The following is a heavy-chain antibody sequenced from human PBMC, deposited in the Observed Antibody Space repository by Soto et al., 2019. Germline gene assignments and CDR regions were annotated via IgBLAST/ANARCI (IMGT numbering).Heavy chain of an antibody. CDR2: IDYSGTI. D-gene: IGHD4-17*01. Sequence: SETLSLTCNASGGSVSSSDSAWGWIRQSPGKGLEWIGNIDYSGTIYYIPSLKSRITISIDTSKNQFSLKLSSVTAADTAVYYCARGRYSDYGDYLPGPSFDYWGQGTLVTVSS. V-gene: IGHV4-39*07. CDR1: GGSVSSSDSA. J-gene: IGHJ4*02. CDR3: ARGRYSDYGDYLPGPSFDY.